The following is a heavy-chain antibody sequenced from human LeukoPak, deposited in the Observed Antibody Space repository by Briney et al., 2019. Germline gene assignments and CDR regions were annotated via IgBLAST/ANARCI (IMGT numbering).Heavy chain of an antibody. V-gene: IGHV4-61*02. J-gene: IGHJ4*02. CDR1: GGSFSSRSYS. Sequence: PSETLSLTCTVSGGSFSSRSYSWNWVRQPGGKGLEWIGRIYTSGSTNYNPSLKSRVTISVDTSKTQFSLKLSSVTAADTAVYYCARVTLYSSTWYFDYWGQGTLVTVSS. D-gene: IGHD6-13*01. CDR3: ARVTLYSSTWYFDY. CDR2: IYTSGST.